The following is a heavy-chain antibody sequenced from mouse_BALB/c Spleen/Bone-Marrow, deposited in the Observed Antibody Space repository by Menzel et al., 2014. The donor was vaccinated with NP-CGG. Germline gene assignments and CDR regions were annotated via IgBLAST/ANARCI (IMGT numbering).Heavy chain of an antibody. CDR3: ARYGNCLGYYGMVY. D-gene: IGHD2-1*01. Sequence: EVELVGSGPDLGNPSASVKLSSTSSGFNIKDTYMHWVKQRPEQGLEWIGRIDPANGNTKYDPTFQGKAPITADTSSNTAYLQLSSLTSEDTAIYYCARYGNCLGYYGMVYLDHGT. CDR2: IDPANGNT. V-gene: IGHV14-3*02. CDR1: GFNIKDTY. J-gene: IGHJ4*01.